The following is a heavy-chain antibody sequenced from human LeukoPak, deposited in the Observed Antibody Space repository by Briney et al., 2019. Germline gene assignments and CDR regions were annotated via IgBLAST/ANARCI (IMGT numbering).Heavy chain of an antibody. CDR3: ARADYYYYMDV. J-gene: IGHJ6*03. CDR2: IYSGGST. CDR1: GFTFSSYS. Sequence: GGSLRLSCAASGFTFSSYSMHWVRQAPGKGLEWVSVIYSGGSTYYADSVKGRFTISRDNSKNTLYLQMNSLRAEDTAVYYCARADYYYYMDVWGKGTTVTISS. V-gene: IGHV3-53*01.